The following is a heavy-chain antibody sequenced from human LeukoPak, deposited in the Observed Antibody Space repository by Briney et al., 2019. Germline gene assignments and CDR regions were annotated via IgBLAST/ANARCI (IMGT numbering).Heavy chain of an antibody. CDR2: IYRGDRT. CDR3: ASPHCTAGSCNWFDP. J-gene: IGHJ5*02. D-gene: IGHD2-8*02. V-gene: IGHV3-66*01. Sequence: GGSLRLSCAASGFTVSSNYMSWVRQAPGKGLEWVSFIYRGDRTYYADSVKGRFTMSRDDMKKTVYLQMDSLRAEDTAVYYCASPHCTAGSCNWFDPWGQGTLVTVSP. CDR1: GFTVSSNY.